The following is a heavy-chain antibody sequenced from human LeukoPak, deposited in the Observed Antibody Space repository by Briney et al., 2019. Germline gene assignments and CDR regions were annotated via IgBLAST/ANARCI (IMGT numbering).Heavy chain of an antibody. CDR1: LFSFSDFS. D-gene: IGHD6-13*01. J-gene: IGHJ4*02. CDR3: ARDYGAAAAAD. Sequence: PGGSLRLSCAASLFSFSDFSMAWIRQAPGKGLEWVSYISRDSTTMYSADSVKGRFTISRDNGKNSLYLQMNSLRAEDTAVYYCARDYGAAAAADWGQGTLVTVSS. CDR2: ISRDSTTM. V-gene: IGHV3-11*01.